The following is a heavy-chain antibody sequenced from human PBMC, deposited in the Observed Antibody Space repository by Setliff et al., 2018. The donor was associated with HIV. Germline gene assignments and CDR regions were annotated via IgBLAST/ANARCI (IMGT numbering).Heavy chain of an antibody. CDR3: ARNGRQLDRGEFDY. CDR1: GFTFSYYG. Sequence: GGSLRLSCAASGFTFSYYGMSWVRQAPGKGLEWVSSISSRSSYVYYSDSLKGRVTISRDDAENSLYLQMNSLRAEDTAVYYCARNGRQLDRGEFDYWGQGTLVTVSS. V-gene: IGHV3-21*01. CDR2: ISSRSSYV. D-gene: IGHD6-6*01. J-gene: IGHJ4*02.